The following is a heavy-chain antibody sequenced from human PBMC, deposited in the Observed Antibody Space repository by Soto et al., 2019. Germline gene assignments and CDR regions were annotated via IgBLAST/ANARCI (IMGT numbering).Heavy chain of an antibody. CDR1: GGTFSTYT. CDR2: IIPIIGTI. V-gene: IGHV1-69*08. CDR3: AGDPDSHYNDSHAYSYP. D-gene: IGHD3-22*01. J-gene: IGHJ5*02. Sequence: QVQLVQSGAEVKKPGSSVKVSCKASGGTFSTYTITWVRQAPGQGLEWMGRIIPIIGTINYAPKFQGRVTITADKVTGTAYIELTRLRSDDTAVYYCAGDPDSHYNDSHAYSYPWGQGTLVTVSS.